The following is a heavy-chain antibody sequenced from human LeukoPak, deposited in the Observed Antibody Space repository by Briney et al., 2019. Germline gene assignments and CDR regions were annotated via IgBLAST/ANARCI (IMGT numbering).Heavy chain of an antibody. CDR3: TRDATQYLRYGYFDS. V-gene: IGHV3-21*01. D-gene: IGHD2/OR15-2a*01. CDR1: GFTFSSYA. CDR2: INNIASHI. J-gene: IGHJ4*02. Sequence: SGGSLRLSCAASGFTFSSYAMSWVRQAPGKGLEWVSSINNIASHIYYADSVRGRFTISRDDAKNSVSLQMNNLRAEDTAVYYCTRDATQYLRYGYFDSWGQGILVTVSS.